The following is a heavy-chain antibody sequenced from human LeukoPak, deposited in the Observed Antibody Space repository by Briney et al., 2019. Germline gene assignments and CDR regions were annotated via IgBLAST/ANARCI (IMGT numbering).Heavy chain of an antibody. CDR2: IYYSGCT. V-gene: IGHV4-59*01. J-gene: IGHJ2*01. Sequence: SSETLSLTCTVSGGSISSYYWSWIRQPPGKGLEWIGYIYYSGCTNYNPSLKSRVTISVDTSKNQFSLKLSSVTAADTAVYYCARYPQVIAAAVPGWYFDLWGRGTLVTVSS. D-gene: IGHD6-13*01. CDR1: GGSISSYY. CDR3: ARYPQVIAAAVPGWYFDL.